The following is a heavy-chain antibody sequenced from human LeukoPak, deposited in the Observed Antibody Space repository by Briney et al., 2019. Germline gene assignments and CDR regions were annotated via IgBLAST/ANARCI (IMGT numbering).Heavy chain of an antibody. J-gene: IGHJ4*02. Sequence: HPGGCLRLSCVASGFGFDSYWMNWVRQAPGRGLEWVANINHDATEKYYVDSVKGRFTISRDNAKNSLYLQMNSLRAEDTAVYYCARLLVYNSGGEAFDYWGPGTLVTVSS. CDR2: INHDATEK. D-gene: IGHD3-10*01. CDR3: ARLLVYNSGGEAFDY. CDR1: GFGFDSYW. V-gene: IGHV3-7*01.